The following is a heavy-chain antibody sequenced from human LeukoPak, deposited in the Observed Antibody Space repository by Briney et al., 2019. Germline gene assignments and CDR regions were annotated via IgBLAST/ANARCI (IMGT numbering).Heavy chain of an antibody. V-gene: IGHV1-2*02. CDR3: AREYCSSGSCLLSRAFDI. CDR2: INPNSGGT. J-gene: IGHJ3*02. D-gene: IGHD2-15*01. CDR1: GYTFTGYY. Sequence: GASVKVSCKASGYTFTGYYMRWVRQAPGQGLEWMGWINPNSGGTNYAQKFQGRVTMTRQTSISTPYMELSRLRSDDTAVYYCAREYCSSGSCLLSRAFDIWGQGTMVTVSS.